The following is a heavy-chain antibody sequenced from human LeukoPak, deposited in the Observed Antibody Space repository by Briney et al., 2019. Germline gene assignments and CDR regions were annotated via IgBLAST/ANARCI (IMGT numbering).Heavy chain of an antibody. V-gene: IGHV3-48*01. Sequence: GGSLRLSCAASGFTFSSYSMNRVRQAPGKGLERVSYISSSSSTTYYAGSVKGRFTTSRDNAKNSLFLQMNSLRAEDTAVYYCARSRGSSGSYPFDYWGQGTLVTVSS. CDR3: ARSRGSSGSYPFDY. J-gene: IGHJ4*02. CDR1: GFTFSSYS. CDR2: ISSSSSTT. D-gene: IGHD1-26*01.